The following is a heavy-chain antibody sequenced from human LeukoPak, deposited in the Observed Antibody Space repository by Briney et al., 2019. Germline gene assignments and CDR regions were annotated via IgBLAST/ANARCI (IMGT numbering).Heavy chain of an antibody. J-gene: IGHJ4*02. CDR2: ISTGGST. D-gene: IGHD3-22*01. Sequence: GGSLRLSCAASGLTVSRHYMTWVRQAPGKGLEWLSVISTGGSTKYADSVKGRFTISRDSSKNTLFLQMNSLRADDTAVYYCARDDYYDSSGLDYWGQGTLVTASS. V-gene: IGHV3-53*01. CDR3: ARDDYYDSSGLDY. CDR1: GLTVSRHY.